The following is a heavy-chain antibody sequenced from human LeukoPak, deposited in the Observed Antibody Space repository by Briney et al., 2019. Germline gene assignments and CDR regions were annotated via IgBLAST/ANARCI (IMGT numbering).Heavy chain of an antibody. CDR2: IYTSGST. V-gene: IGHV4-61*02. CDR3: ARDIMVVPASGGFDP. D-gene: IGHD2-2*01. Sequence: PSETLSLTCTVSGGSISSGSYYWSWIRQPAGKGLEWIGRIYTSGSTNYNPSLKSRVTISVDTSKNQFSLKLSSVTAADTAVYYCARDIMVVPASGGFDPWGQGTLVTVSS. J-gene: IGHJ5*02. CDR1: GGSISSGSYY.